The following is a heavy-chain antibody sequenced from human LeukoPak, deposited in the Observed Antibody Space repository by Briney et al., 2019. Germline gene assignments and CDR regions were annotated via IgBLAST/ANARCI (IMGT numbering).Heavy chain of an antibody. CDR1: RYSITSGYY. CDR3: AREISGSADY. V-gene: IGHV4-38-2*02. D-gene: IGHD1-26*01. Sequence: KPSETLSLTRTVPRYSITSGYYWGWIPQPPGKGLEWIGSIYHSASTYYNPYLKSLVTISVDTSKNQFSLKLSSVTAADTAVYYCAREISGSADYWGQGTLVTVSS. J-gene: IGHJ4*02. CDR2: IYHSAST.